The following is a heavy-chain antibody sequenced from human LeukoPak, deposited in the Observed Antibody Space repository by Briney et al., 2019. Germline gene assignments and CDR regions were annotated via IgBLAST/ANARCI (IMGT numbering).Heavy chain of an antibody. CDR2: ISYDAINK. CDR1: GFTFSSYG. V-gene: IGHV3-30*03. CDR3: ARDLYDYAMDV. Sequence: GGSLRLSCAASGFTFSSYGMHWVRQAPGKGLEWVAVISYDAINKYYADSVKGRFTISRDNSKNTLYLQMNSLRAEDTAVYYCARDLYDYAMDVWGQGTTVTVSS. D-gene: IGHD2/OR15-2a*01. J-gene: IGHJ6*02.